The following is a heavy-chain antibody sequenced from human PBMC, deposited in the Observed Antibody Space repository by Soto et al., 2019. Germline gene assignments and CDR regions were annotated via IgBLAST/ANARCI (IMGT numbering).Heavy chain of an antibody. CDR1: GGSIGPYY. V-gene: IGHV4-59*01. D-gene: IGHD6-13*01. J-gene: IGHJ6*03. Sequence: SETLSLTCTVSGGSIGPYYWSWIRQPPGKGLEWIGYVYYSGNTNYNPSLESQVTISVDTSRNRFSLNLTSATAADTAVYYCARKGAAASYAHYYMDVWGRGTAVTVSS. CDR3: ARKGAAASYAHYYMDV. CDR2: VYYSGNT.